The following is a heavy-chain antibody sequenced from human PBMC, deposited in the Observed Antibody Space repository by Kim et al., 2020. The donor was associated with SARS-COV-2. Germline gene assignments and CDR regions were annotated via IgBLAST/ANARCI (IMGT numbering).Heavy chain of an antibody. J-gene: IGHJ3*02. CDR1: GFTFSSYE. CDR2: ISSSGRTI. V-gene: IGHV3-48*03. CDR3: ARDPPLLRYFDSDAFDI. Sequence: GGSLRLSCAASGFTFSSYEMNWVRQAPGKGLEWVSYISSSGRTIYSADSVKGRFTISRDNDKNSLYLQMNSLRAEDTAVYYCARDPPLLRYFDSDAFDIWGQPTLVTVS. D-gene: IGHD3-9*01.